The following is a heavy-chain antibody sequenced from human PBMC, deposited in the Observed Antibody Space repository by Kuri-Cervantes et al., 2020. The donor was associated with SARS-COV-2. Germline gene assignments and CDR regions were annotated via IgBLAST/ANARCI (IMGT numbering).Heavy chain of an antibody. CDR1: GGTFSSYA. V-gene: IGHV1-2*02. J-gene: IGHJ1*01. D-gene: IGHD3-10*01. CDR2: INPNSGGT. CDR3: ARDGSKGKYFQH. Sequence: ASVKVSCKASGGTFSSYAISWVRQAPGQGLEWMGWINPNSGGTSYAQKFQGRVTMTRDTSISTAYMELSRLRSDDTAVYYCARDGSKGKYFQHWGRAPWSPSPQ.